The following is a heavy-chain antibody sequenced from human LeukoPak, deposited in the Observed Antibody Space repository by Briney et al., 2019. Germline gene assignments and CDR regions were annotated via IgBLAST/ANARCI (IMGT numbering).Heavy chain of an antibody. CDR3: ARGALGIYTFDI. V-gene: IGHV4-34*01. J-gene: IGHJ3*02. CDR2: MHHSGAT. Sequence: SETLSLTCAVYGGSFSGYYWAWIRQPPGKGLGWVGEMHHSGATNYNPSLKSRVTISGDSPRNQVSLHLTSVIAADTAIYYCARGALGIYTFDIWGQGTFVTVSA. CDR1: GGSFSGYY. D-gene: IGHD1-1*01.